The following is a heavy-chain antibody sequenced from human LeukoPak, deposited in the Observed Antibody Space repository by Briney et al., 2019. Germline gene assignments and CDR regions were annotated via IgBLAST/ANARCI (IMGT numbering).Heavy chain of an antibody. J-gene: IGHJ4*02. CDR2: IYYSGST. CDR1: GGSISSHY. V-gene: IGHV4-59*11. CDR3: ARFGDTAMVLDY. D-gene: IGHD5-18*01. Sequence: PSETLSLTCTVSGGSISSHYWSWIRQPPGKGLEWTGYIYYSGSTNYNPSLKSRVTISVDTSKNQFSLKLSSVTAADTAVYYCARFGDTAMVLDYWGQGTLVTVSS.